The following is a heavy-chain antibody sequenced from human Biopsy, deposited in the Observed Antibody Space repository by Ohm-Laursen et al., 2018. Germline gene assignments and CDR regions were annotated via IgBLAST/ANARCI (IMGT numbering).Heavy chain of an antibody. CDR2: IYYDGIT. V-gene: IGHV4-59*04. CDR1: GGSISSSY. CDR3: ARVAGGYAYYYGMDV. J-gene: IGHJ6*02. Sequence: GTLSLTCSVSGGSISSSYWSWIRQPPGKGLEWIGNIYYDGITYYNPSLKSRVAMSVDTSKNQFSLRLTSVTAADTAVYYCARVAGGYAYYYGMDVWGQGTTVIVSS. D-gene: IGHD5-12*01.